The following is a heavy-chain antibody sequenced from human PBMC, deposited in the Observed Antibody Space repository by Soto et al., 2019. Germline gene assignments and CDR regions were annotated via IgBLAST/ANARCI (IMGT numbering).Heavy chain of an antibody. CDR1: GYTFTSYD. D-gene: IGHD3-9*01. CDR2: MNPNSGNT. Sequence: GAXVKVSCKASGYTFTSYDINWVRQATGQGLEWMGWMNPNSGNTGYAQKFQGRVTMTRNTSISTAYMELSSLRSEDTAVYYCARRVWGYDILSSPNWFDPWGQGTLVTVSS. V-gene: IGHV1-8*01. J-gene: IGHJ5*02. CDR3: ARRVWGYDILSSPNWFDP.